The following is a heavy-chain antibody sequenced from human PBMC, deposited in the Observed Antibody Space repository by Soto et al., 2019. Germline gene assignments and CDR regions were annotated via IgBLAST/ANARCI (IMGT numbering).Heavy chain of an antibody. J-gene: IGHJ6*02. D-gene: IGHD3-10*01. V-gene: IGHV1-69*01. CDR3: ARDYYGSGSYGYYYYGMDV. Sequence: QVQLVQSGAEVKKPGSSVKVSCEASGGTFSSYAISWVRQAPGQGLEWMGGIIPTFGTANYAQKFQGRVTITADESTSTAYMELSSLRSEDTAVYYCARDYYGSGSYGYYYYGMDVWGQGTTVTVSS. CDR1: GGTFSSYA. CDR2: IIPTFGTA.